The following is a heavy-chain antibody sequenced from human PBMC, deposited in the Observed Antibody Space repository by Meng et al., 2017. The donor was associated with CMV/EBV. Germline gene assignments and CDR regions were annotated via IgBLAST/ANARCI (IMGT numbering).Heavy chain of an antibody. V-gene: IGHV3-23*01. J-gene: IGHJ4*02. CDR1: GFTFSSHV. D-gene: IGHD4-11*01. Sequence: GESLKISCAASGFTFSSHVMSWVRQAPGKGLEWVSNISGGGGTTYYTDSLRSRFTVSRDNSKDTLYLQMNSLRAEDTAVYYCARDRSKVTLFRVPTYYFDYWGQGTLVTVSS. CDR2: ISGGGGTT. CDR3: ARDRSKVTLFRVPTYYFDY.